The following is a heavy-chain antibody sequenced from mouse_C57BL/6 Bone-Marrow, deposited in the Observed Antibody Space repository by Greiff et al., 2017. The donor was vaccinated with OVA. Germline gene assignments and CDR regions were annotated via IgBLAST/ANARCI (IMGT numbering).Heavy chain of an antibody. CDR3: ARKGYGCPAWFAY. CDR1: GYTFTSYG. J-gene: IGHJ3*01. Sequence: QVQLKQSGAELARPGASVKLSCKASGYTFTSYGISWVKQRTGQGLEWIGEIYPRSGNNYYNAKCKCKATLTADTSSSTAYLELRSLTSEDSAVYFCARKGYGCPAWFAYWGQGTLVTVSA. D-gene: IGHD1-1*01. V-gene: IGHV1-81*01. CDR2: IYPRSGNN.